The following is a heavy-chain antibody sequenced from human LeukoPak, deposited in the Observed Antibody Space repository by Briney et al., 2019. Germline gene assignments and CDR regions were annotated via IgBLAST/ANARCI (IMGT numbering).Heavy chain of an antibody. V-gene: IGHV3-21*01. CDR1: GFTFSSCS. Sequence: NPEGSLRLSCAASGFTFSSCSMNWVRQAPGKGLEWVSSISSSSSYIYYADSVKGRFTISRDNAKNSLYLQMNSLRAEDTAVYYCARGTYGSGTMTAFDIWGQGTMVTVSS. J-gene: IGHJ3*02. D-gene: IGHD3-10*01. CDR2: ISSSSSYI. CDR3: ARGTYGSGTMTAFDI.